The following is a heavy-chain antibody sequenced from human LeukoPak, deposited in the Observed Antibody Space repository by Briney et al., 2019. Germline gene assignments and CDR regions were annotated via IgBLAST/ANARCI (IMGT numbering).Heavy chain of an antibody. Sequence: ASVNISCKASGYTFTGHFIHWVRQAPGQGLEWMGWINPQSGSTSYAQPFQGRVVMTLDTSVNSVYMEMSSLGYDDTATYFCARDRADEYSAGSYVSFDPWGRGTPLTVSS. CDR2: INPQSGST. CDR3: ARDRADEYSAGSYVSFDP. D-gene: IGHD3-10*01. CDR1: GYTFTGHF. J-gene: IGHJ5*02. V-gene: IGHV1-2*02.